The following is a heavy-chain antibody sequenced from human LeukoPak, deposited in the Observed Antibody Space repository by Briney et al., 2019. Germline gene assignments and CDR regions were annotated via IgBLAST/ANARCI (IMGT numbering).Heavy chain of an antibody. J-gene: IGHJ4*02. CDR2: IHHSGTT. D-gene: IGHD3-3*01. Sequence: SETLSLACAVSGDSIINNNWWSWVRQPPGKGLAWIGEIHHSGTTNYNPSLKSRVTISVDKSKNQFYLKLSSVTAADTAVYYCARDHYTANWYFDYWGQGTLVTVSS. CDR1: GDSIINNNW. V-gene: IGHV4-4*02. CDR3: ARDHYTANWYFDY.